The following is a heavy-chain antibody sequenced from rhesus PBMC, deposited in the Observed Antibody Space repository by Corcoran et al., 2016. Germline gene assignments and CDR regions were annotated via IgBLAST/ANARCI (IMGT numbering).Heavy chain of an antibody. CDR2: IYGSGGGN. CDR1: GYSISSGYY. V-gene: IGHV4S14*01. D-gene: IGHD3-9*01. CDR3: ARGPYEDDCGYYQRGGGGYFDY. J-gene: IGHJ4*01. Sequence: QVQLQESGPGLVKPSETLSLTCAVSGYSISSGYYWGWIRQPPGKGLEWIGSIYGSGGGNYLNPSLKGPCPPSRATSKSQCSRKPSSVTAADTAVDYWARGPYEDDCGYYQRGGGGYFDYWGQGVLVTVSS.